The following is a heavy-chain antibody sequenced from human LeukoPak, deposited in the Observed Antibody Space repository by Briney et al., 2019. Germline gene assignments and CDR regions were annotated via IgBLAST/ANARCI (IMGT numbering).Heavy chain of an antibody. Sequence: GGSLRLSCAASGFTFDDYAMHWVRQAPGKGLEWVSGISWNSGSIGYADSVKGRFTISRDYAKNSLYLQMNSLRAEDTALYYCAKDRSDILTGYYFNWGQGTLVTVSS. D-gene: IGHD3-9*01. J-gene: IGHJ4*02. CDR3: AKDRSDILTGYYFN. CDR2: ISWNSGSI. CDR1: GFTFDDYA. V-gene: IGHV3-9*01.